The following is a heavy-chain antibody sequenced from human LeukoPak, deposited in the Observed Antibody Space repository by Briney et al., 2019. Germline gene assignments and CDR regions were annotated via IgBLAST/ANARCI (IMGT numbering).Heavy chain of an antibody. V-gene: IGHV1-18*01. CDR1: GYTFSSYG. D-gene: IGHD3-3*01. J-gene: IGHJ3*02. CDR3: ARVASWIFAVGGAFDI. CDR2: ISGYNDNT. Sequence: ASVKVSCKASGYTFSSYGISWVRQAPGQGLEWMGWISGYNDNTKYYAQKLQGRVTMTTDTSTSTAYTELRSLRSDDTAVYYCARVASWIFAVGGAFDIWGQGTMVTVSS.